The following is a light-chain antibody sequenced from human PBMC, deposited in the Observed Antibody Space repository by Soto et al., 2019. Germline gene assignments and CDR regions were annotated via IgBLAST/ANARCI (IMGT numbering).Light chain of an antibody. Sequence: EIVMTQSPATRSVSPGERATLSCRASQSVSSNLAWYQQKPGQAPRLLIYGASTRATGIPARFSGSGSWTEFTLTISSLQSEDFAVYYCQQYNNWPPSWTFGQGTKVDIK. CDR3: QQYNNWPPSWT. J-gene: IGKJ1*01. CDR2: GAS. V-gene: IGKV3-15*01. CDR1: QSVSSN.